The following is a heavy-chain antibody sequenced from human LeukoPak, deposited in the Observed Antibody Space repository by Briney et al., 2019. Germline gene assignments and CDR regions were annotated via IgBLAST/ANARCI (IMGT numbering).Heavy chain of an antibody. CDR2: IYYSGST. Sequence: PSETLSLTCAVSGGSLISTTYYWGWIRQPPGKGLEWIGSIYYSGSTYYNPSLKSRVTVSVDMSKNQLSLQLSSVTAADTAVYYCARAPRTGAWDMITFGGVIVHGDAFDFWGQGTMVTVSS. D-gene: IGHD3-16*02. CDR1: GGSLISTTYY. CDR3: ARAPRTGAWDMITFGGVIVHGDAFDF. V-gene: IGHV4-39*07. J-gene: IGHJ3*01.